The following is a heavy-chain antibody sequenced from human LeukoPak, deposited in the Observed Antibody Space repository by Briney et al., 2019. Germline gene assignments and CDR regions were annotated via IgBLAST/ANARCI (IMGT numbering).Heavy chain of an antibody. J-gene: IGHJ6*02. V-gene: IGHV3-30-3*01. D-gene: IGHD2-15*01. CDR2: ISYEGTNK. CDR1: GFTFSNYA. CDR3: ARGGGRGCSGGSCPYGLDV. Sequence: GGSLRLSCAASGFTFSNYAMHRVRQAPGKGLEWVAVISYEGTNKYYADSVKGRYTISRDNSKNTLYLQMNSLRSEDTAVYYCARGGGRGCSGGSCPYGLDVWGQGTTVTVSS.